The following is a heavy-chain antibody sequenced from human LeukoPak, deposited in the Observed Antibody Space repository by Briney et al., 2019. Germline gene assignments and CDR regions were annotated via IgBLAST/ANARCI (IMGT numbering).Heavy chain of an antibody. V-gene: IGHV1-18*04. J-gene: IGHJ5*02. CDR1: GYTFTSYG. D-gene: IGHD3-10*01. CDR3: AISGGSRLPVDP. CDR2: ISAYNGNT. Sequence: ASVKVSCKASGYTFTSYGISWVRQAPGQGLEWMGWISAYNGNTNCAQKLQGRVTMTTDTSTSTVYMELRSLRSDDTAVYYCAISGGSRLPVDPWGQGTLVTVSS.